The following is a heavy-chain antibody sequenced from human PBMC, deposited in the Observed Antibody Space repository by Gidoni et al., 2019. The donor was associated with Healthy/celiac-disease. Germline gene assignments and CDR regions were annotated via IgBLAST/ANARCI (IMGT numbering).Heavy chain of an antibody. J-gene: IGHJ4*02. CDR3: AKRGGGVYYDSSGYFGY. CDR1: RFTFSSYA. Sequence: EVQLLASGGGLVQPGGSLRLSCAASRFTFSSYAMSWVRQAPGKVLEWVSAISGSGGSTYDADSVKVRFTISRDNAKNTLYLQMNSLRAEDTAVYYCAKRGGGVYYDSSGYFGYWGQGTLVTVSS. V-gene: IGHV3-23*01. CDR2: ISGSGGST. D-gene: IGHD3-22*01.